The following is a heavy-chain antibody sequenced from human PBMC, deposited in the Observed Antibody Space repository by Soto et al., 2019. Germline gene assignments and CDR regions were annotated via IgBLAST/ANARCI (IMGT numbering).Heavy chain of an antibody. D-gene: IGHD3-22*01. CDR1: GGSFSGYY. V-gene: IGHV3-23*01. J-gene: IGHJ4*02. CDR3: AKDMGNYDSLFDY. Sequence: ETLSLTCAVYGGSFSGYYWSWIRQPPGKGLEWVSAISGSGGSTYYADSVKGRFTISRDNSKNTLYLQMNSLRAEDTAVYYCAKDMGNYDSLFDYWGQGTLVTVSS. CDR2: ISGSGGST.